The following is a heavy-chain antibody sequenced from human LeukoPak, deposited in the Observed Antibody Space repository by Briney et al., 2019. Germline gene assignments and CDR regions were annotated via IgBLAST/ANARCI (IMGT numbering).Heavy chain of an antibody. J-gene: IGHJ4*02. CDR1: GFTFSSYA. Sequence: GGSLRLSCAASGFTFSSYAMSWVRQAPGKGLEWVSAISGSGGSTYYADSVKGRFTISRDNSKNTLYLQMNSLRAEDTAVYYCANKIPTRIAAAEPPFDYWGQGTLVTVSS. CDR2: ISGSGGST. CDR3: ANKIPTRIAAAEPPFDY. V-gene: IGHV3-23*01. D-gene: IGHD6-13*01.